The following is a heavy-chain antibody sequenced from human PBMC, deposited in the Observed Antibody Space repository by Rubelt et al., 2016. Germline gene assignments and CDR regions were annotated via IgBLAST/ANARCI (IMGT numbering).Heavy chain of an antibody. CDR3: ARVNHSGYYSIY. Sequence: VQLVESGGGLVQPGGSLRLSCSASGFTFSSYAMHWVRQAPGKGLEYVSAISSNGGSTYDADSVKGRFTISRDNAKNTLYLQMNRLRAEDTAVYYCARVNHSGYYSIYWGQGTLVTVSS. CDR1: GFTFSSYA. J-gene: IGHJ4*02. V-gene: IGHV3-64*04. CDR2: ISSNGGST. D-gene: IGHD3-22*01.